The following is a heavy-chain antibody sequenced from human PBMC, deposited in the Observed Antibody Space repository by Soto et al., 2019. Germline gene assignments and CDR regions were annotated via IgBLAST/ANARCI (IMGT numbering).Heavy chain of an antibody. V-gene: IGHV4-39*01. D-gene: IGHD6-6*01. Sequence: PSETLSLTCTVSGGSISSSSYYWGWIRQPPGKGLEWIGSIYYSGSTYYNPSLKSRVTISVDTSKNQFSLKLSSVTAADTAVYYCASDSSSSLLYWFDPWGQGTLVTVSS. CDR3: ASDSSSSLLYWFDP. CDR1: GGSISSSSYY. CDR2: IYYSGST. J-gene: IGHJ5*02.